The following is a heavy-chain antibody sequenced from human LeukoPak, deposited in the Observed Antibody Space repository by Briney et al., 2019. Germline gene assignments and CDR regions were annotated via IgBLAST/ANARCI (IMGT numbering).Heavy chain of an antibody. J-gene: IGHJ3*02. D-gene: IGHD6-19*01. CDR2: ISGSGGST. Sequence: GGSLRLSCAASGFTFSSYAMSWVRQAPGEGLEWVSAISGSGGSTYYADSVKGRFTISRDNSKNTLYLQMNSLRAEDTAVYYCAKDHGVAGMAFDIWGQGTMVTVSS. CDR1: GFTFSSYA. V-gene: IGHV3-23*01. CDR3: AKDHGVAGMAFDI.